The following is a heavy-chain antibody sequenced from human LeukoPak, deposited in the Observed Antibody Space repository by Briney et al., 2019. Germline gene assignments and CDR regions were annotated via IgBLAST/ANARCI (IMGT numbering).Heavy chain of an antibody. CDR1: GYSFNTFW. V-gene: IGHV5-51*01. Sequence: GESLKISCKGSGYSFNTFWIGWVRQMPGKGLEWMGIIYPGDSDARYSPSFQGQVTISADKSISTAYLQWSSLKASDTAMYYCARHPSYTSGWPLDYWGQGTLVTVSS. D-gene: IGHD6-19*01. J-gene: IGHJ4*02. CDR3: ARHPSYTSGWPLDY. CDR2: IYPGDSDA.